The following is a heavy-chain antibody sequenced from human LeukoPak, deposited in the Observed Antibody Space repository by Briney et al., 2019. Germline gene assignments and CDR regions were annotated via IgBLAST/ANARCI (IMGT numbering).Heavy chain of an antibody. D-gene: IGHD3-3*01. CDR1: GGSFSGYY. J-gene: IGHJ5*02. CDR2: INHSGST. V-gene: IGHV4-34*01. Sequence: SETLSLSCAVYGGSFSGYYWSWIRQPPGKGLEWIGEINHSGSTNYNPSLKGRVTISVDTSKNKFYLKLSSLTAADTAVYYCAGGGVLRFLEWFRGRLDLWGQGTLVTVSS. CDR3: AGGGVLRFLEWFRGRLDL.